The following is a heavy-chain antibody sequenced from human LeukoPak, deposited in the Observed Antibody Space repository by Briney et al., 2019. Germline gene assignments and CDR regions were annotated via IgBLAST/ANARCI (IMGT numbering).Heavy chain of an antibody. V-gene: IGHV1-2*02. J-gene: IGHJ4*02. CDR1: GYTFTGYY. CDR3: AREARSSGWYVVQY. D-gene: IGHD6-19*01. Sequence: VASVKVSCKASGYTFTGYYMHWVRQAPGQGLEWMGWINPNSGGTNYAQKFQGRVTMTRDTSISTAYMELSRLRSDDTAVYYCAREARSSGWYVVQYWGQGTLVTVSS. CDR2: INPNSGGT.